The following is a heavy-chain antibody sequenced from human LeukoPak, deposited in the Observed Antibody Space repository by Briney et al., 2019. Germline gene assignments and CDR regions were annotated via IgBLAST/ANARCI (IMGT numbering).Heavy chain of an antibody. CDR2: ISYDGSNR. Sequence: PGTSLRLSCSASGFSFNNYGMHWVRQAPGKGLEWVAVISYDGSNRYYADSVKGRFTISRDNSKNTLFLQMNGLRAEDTAVYYCAKVQLHFLTAALGYWGQGTLVTVSS. J-gene: IGHJ4*02. CDR1: GFSFNNYG. D-gene: IGHD6-25*01. V-gene: IGHV3-30*18. CDR3: AKVQLHFLTAALGY.